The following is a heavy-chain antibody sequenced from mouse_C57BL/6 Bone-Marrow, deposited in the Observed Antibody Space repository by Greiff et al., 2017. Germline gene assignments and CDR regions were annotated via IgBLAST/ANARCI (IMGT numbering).Heavy chain of an antibody. CDR2: VYPYNGGT. J-gene: IGHJ3*01. V-gene: IGHV1-36*01. Sequence: EVQRVESGPVLVKPGPSVKISCKASGFTFTDYYMHWVKQSHGKSLEWIGLVYPYNGGTSYNQKFKGKATLTVDTSSSTAYMELNSLTSEDSAVYYCARAYYGSSYAWFAYWGQGTLVTVSA. CDR1: GFTFTDYY. CDR3: ARAYYGSSYAWFAY. D-gene: IGHD1-1*01.